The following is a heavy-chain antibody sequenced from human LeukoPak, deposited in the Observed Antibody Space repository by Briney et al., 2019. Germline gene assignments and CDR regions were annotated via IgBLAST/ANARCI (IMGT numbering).Heavy chain of an antibody. J-gene: IGHJ3*02. CDR2: ISSSGSTI. Sequence: GGCLRLSSAPSGFTFSDYYMSWIREAPGKGLEWGSYISSSGSTIYYADSVKGRFTISRDNAKNSLYLQMNSLRAEDTAVYYCARDSAYSSSPGAFDIWGQGTMVTVSS. D-gene: IGHD6-6*01. V-gene: IGHV3-11*01. CDR3: ARDSAYSSSPGAFDI. CDR1: GFTFSDYY.